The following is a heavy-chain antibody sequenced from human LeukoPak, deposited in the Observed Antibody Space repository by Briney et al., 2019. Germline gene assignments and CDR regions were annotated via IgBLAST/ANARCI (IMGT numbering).Heavy chain of an antibody. CDR2: IKKKTDGGTT. J-gene: IGHJ4*02. D-gene: IGHD2-2*01. Sequence: GGSLRLSCAASGFTFSNAWMSWVRQAPGKGLEWVGRIKKKTDGGTTDHAAPVKDRFTISRDDLKNTLYLQMNSLKTEDTAVYYCTTFGCSTTTCYPGGYWGQGTLVTVSS. V-gene: IGHV3-15*01. CDR3: TTFGCSTTTCYPGGY. CDR1: GFTFSNAW.